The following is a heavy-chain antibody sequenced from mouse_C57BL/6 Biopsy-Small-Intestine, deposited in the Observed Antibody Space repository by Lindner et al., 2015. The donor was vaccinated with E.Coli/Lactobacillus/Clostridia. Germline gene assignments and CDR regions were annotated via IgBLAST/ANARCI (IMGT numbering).Heavy chain of an antibody. J-gene: IGHJ2*01. CDR2: IYPGDGDT. CDR1: GHAFSSSW. Sequence: VQLQESGPELVKPGASVKISCKASGHAFSSSWMNWVKQRPGKGLEWIGRIYPGDGDTNYNGKFKGKATLTADKSSSTAYMQLSSLTSEDSAVYFCARGTRLDYWGQGTTLTVSS. V-gene: IGHV1-82*01. CDR3: ARGTRLDY. D-gene: IGHD3-3*01.